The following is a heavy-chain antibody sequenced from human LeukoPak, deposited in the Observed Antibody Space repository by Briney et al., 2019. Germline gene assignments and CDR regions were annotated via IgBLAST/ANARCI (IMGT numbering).Heavy chain of an antibody. D-gene: IGHD3-22*01. CDR3: ATAPITMIVVVITHFDY. CDR1: GYTLTELS. Sequence: ASVKVSCKVSGYTLTELSTHWVRQAPGKGLEWMGGFDPEDGETIYAQKFQGRVTMTEDTSTDTAYMELSSLRSEDTAVYYCATAPITMIVVVITHFDYWGQGTLVTVSS. V-gene: IGHV1-24*01. CDR2: FDPEDGET. J-gene: IGHJ4*02.